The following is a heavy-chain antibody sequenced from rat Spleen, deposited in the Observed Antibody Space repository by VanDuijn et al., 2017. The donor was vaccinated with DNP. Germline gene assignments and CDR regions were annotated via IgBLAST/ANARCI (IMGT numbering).Heavy chain of an antibody. D-gene: IGHD1-10*01. V-gene: IGHV5S11*01. CDR1: GFTFSNYF. J-gene: IGHJ2*01. Sequence: EVQLVESGGGLVQPGRSMKLSCAASGFTFSNYFMTWVRQAPAKGLEWVASISTGGGNTYYRDSVKGRFTISRDSKSTLYLQMDSLRSEETGTYYCAITTTAFDYWGQGVMVTVSS. CDR2: ISTGGGNT. CDR3: AITTTAFDY.